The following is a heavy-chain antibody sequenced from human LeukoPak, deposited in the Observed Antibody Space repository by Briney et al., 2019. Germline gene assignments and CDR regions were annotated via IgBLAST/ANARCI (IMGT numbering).Heavy chain of an antibody. Sequence: SETLSLTCTVSGGSISSSSYYWGWIRQPPGKGLEWIGSIYYSGSTYYNPSLKSRVTISVDTSKNQFSLKLSSVTAADTAVYYCARTGDVITWYFDLWGRGTLVTVSS. V-gene: IGHV4-39*07. D-gene: IGHD7-27*01. CDR2: IYYSGST. CDR3: ARTGDVITWYFDL. J-gene: IGHJ2*01. CDR1: GGSISSSSYY.